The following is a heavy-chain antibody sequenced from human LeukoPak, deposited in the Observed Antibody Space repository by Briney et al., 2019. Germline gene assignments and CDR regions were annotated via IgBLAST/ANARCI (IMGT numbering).Heavy chain of an antibody. CDR1: GGSISSYY. J-gene: IGHJ4*02. CDR2: IYYSGNT. CDR3: ARALNPLPGTYYFDY. D-gene: IGHD2-15*01. Sequence: SETLSLTCTVSGGSISSYYWSWIRQPPGKGLEWIGYIYYSGNTNYNPSLKSRVTMSVDTSKNQFSLRLSSVTAADTAVYYCARALNPLPGTYYFDYWGQGTLVTVSS. V-gene: IGHV4-59*12.